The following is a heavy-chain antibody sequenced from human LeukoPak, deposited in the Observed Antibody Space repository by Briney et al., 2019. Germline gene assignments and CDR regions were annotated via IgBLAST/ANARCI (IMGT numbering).Heavy chain of an antibody. CDR2: IKSKTDGGTT. CDR1: GFTFSNAW. V-gene: IGHV3-15*01. J-gene: IGHJ4*02. CDR3: TTDSYDYVWGSYRYTDY. D-gene: IGHD3-16*02. Sequence: GGSLRLSCAASGFTFSNAWMSWVRQAPGKGLEWVGCIKSKTDGGTTDYAAPVKGRFTISRDDSKNTLYLQMNSLKTEDTAVYYCTTDSYDYVWGSYRYTDYWGQGTLVTVSS.